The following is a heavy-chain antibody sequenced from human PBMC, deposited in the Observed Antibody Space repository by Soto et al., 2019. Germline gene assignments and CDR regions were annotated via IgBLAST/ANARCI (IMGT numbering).Heavy chain of an antibody. CDR1: GFTFSDYG. J-gene: IGHJ4*02. Sequence: QVPLVESGGGVVQPGRSLRLSCAASGFTFSDYGMHWVRQAPGKGLEWVALIWHDGSNEYYADSVKGRFTISRDNSKNTLSLQMNSLRAEDTAVYYCAEINYDIFTGYFSDYWGQGTLVTVSS. CDR2: IWHDGSNE. D-gene: IGHD3-9*01. CDR3: AEINYDIFTGYFSDY. V-gene: IGHV3-33*06.